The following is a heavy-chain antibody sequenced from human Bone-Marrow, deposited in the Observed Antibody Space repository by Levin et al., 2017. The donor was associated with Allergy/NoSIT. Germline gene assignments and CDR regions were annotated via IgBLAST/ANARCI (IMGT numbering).Heavy chain of an antibody. CDR3: ATFYDILTANHRDYYYYGMDV. CDR2: YDPEEGET. J-gene: IGHJ6*02. Sequence: GESLKISCQVFGYILSELSMHWVRQAPGKGPEWMGGYDPEEGETIYAQNFQGRVTTTEDRSTETAYMELSSLRSEDTAVYYCATFYDILTANHRDYYYYGMDVWGQGTRVTVSS. V-gene: IGHV1-24*01. CDR1: GYILSELS. D-gene: IGHD3-9*01.